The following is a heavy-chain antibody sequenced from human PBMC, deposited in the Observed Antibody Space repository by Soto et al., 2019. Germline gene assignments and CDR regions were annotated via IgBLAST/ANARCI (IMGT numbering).Heavy chain of an antibody. CDR2: MNPNSGNT. Sequence: QVQLVQSGAEVKKPGASVKVSCKTSGYTFTNYNINWVRQATGQGLEWMGWMNPNSGNTGYVQKFQGRVTMTRNTSITTAYMEVSSLRSGDTAVYYCARVEPYSTSTPLDYSGQRTQVTVSS. D-gene: IGHD6-6*01. J-gene: IGHJ4*02. V-gene: IGHV1-8*01. CDR1: GYTFTNYN. CDR3: ARVEPYSTSTPLDY.